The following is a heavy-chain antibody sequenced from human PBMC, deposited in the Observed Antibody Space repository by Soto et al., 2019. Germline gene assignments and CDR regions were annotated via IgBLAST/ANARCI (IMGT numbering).Heavy chain of an antibody. CDR1: GGSISSSIYY. CDR3: ARLSHLLCTNGVCYSPIFDY. V-gene: IGHV4-39*01. D-gene: IGHD2-8*01. CDR2: IYYSGST. J-gene: IGHJ4*02. Sequence: SETLSLTCTVSGGSISSSIYYWGWIRQPPGKGLEWIGSIYYSGSTYHNPSLKSRVTISVDTSKNQFSLKLSSVTAADTAVYYCARLSHLLCTNGVCYSPIFDYWGQGTLVTVSS.